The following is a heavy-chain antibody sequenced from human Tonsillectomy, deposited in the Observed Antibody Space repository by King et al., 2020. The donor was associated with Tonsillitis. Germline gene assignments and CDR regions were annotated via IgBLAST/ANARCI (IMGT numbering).Heavy chain of an antibody. CDR3: AKDLADYDTTRLFDY. D-gene: IGHD3-22*01. Sequence: VQLVESGGGLVQPGGSLRLSCAASGFTFSNYAMSWVRQAPGKGLEWVSAISGFAGITYYRDSVKGRFTISRDISKKMLYLQMNSLRAEDTAVYYCAKDLADYDTTRLFDYWGQGTLDTVSS. CDR1: GFTFSNYA. J-gene: IGHJ4*02. V-gene: IGHV3-23*04. CDR2: ISGFAGIT.